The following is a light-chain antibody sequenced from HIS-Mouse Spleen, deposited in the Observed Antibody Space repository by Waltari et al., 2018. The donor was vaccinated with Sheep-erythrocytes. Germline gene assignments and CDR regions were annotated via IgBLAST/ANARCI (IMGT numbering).Light chain of an antibody. CDR1: SSNIGSNY. CDR3: AAWDDSLSGPV. Sequence: QSVLTQPPSASGTPGQRVTISCSGSSSNIGSNYVYWYQQLPGTAPKLLIYRNNTRPSGVPAQFAGSKSGTSATLAISGLRSEDEADYYCAAWDDSLSGPVFGGGTQLTAL. CDR2: RNN. V-gene: IGLV1-47*01. J-gene: IGLJ7*02.